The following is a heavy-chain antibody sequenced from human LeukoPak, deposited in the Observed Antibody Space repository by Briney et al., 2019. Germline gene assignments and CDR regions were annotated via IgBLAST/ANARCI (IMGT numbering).Heavy chain of an antibody. CDR1: GGSISSSSYY. Sequence: SETLSLTCTVSGGSISSSSYYWSWIRQPPGKGLEWIGYIYYSGSTNYNPSLKSRVTISVDTSKNQFSLKLSSVTAADTAVYYCARDLGRGNDYWGQGTLVTVSS. CDR2: IYYSGST. CDR3: ARDLGRGNDY. D-gene: IGHD1-1*01. J-gene: IGHJ4*02. V-gene: IGHV4-61*01.